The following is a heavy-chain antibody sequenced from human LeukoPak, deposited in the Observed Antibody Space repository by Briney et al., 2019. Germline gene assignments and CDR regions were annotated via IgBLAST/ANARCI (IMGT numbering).Heavy chain of an antibody. Sequence: GGSLRLSCAASGFTFSSYEMNWVRQAPGKGLEWVSAISGSGSTTYYADSVKGRFTISRDNSMNTLFLQMNSLTAEDTAIYSCARPRLEYCSGGSCFDAFDIWGQGTMVTVSS. V-gene: IGHV3-23*01. CDR1: GFTFSSYE. J-gene: IGHJ3*02. CDR3: ARPRLEYCSGGSCFDAFDI. D-gene: IGHD2-15*01. CDR2: ISGSGSTT.